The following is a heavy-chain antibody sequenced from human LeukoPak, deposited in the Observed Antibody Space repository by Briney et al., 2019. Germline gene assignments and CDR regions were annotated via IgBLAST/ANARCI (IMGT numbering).Heavy chain of an antibody. Sequence: GGSLRLSCAASGFTFSNYGMHWVRQAPGKELEYVSAITGNGDSTFYANSVKGRFTISRDNSKKTLYLQMNSLRAEDTAVYYCARDRGAIYYYGMDVWGQGTTVTVSS. D-gene: IGHD4/OR15-4a*01. J-gene: IGHJ6*02. CDR2: ITGNGDST. V-gene: IGHV3-64*01. CDR1: GFTFSNYG. CDR3: ARDRGAIYYYGMDV.